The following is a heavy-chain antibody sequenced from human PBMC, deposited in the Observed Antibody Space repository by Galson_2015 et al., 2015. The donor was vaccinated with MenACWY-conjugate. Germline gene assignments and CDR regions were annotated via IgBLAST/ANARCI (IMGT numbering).Heavy chain of an antibody. CDR3: ARGDIYYDTSGYYLWDY. J-gene: IGHJ4*02. V-gene: IGHV5-51*01. Sequence: QSGAEVKKPGESLKISCKGSGYTFTSYWIGWVRQMPGKGLEWMGIIFPGDSVTRYSPSFQGQVTISADKSISTAYLQWSSLKAPDTAMYYCARGDIYYDTSGYYLWDYWGQGTLVTVSS. CDR1: GYTFTSYW. D-gene: IGHD3-22*01. CDR2: IFPGDSVT.